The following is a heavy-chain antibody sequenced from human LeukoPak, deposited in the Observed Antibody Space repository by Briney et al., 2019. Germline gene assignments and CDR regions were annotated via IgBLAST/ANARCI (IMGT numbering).Heavy chain of an antibody. J-gene: IGHJ4*02. CDR1: GFSFSGYG. Sequence: GGSLRLSCAASGFSFSGYGMHWVPQAPGKGAEWVTFIRYDGSTKSYADSVKGRFTIARDNTKNTLYLQINSLRAEDTAVYCYAKDYNNGFDYWGQGALVTVSS. V-gene: IGHV3-30*02. CDR3: AKDYNNGFDY. D-gene: IGHD1-14*01. CDR2: IRYDGSTK.